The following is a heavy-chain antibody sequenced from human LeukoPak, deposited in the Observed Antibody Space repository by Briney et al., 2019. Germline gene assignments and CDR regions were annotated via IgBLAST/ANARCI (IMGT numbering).Heavy chain of an antibody. J-gene: IGHJ4*02. CDR3: AKGPWVAHPYYFDY. D-gene: IGHD1-26*01. CDR1: GFTVSSNS. Sequence: GGSLRLSCTVSGFTVSSNSMSWVRQAPGKGLEWVSFIYSDNTHYSDSVKGRFTISRDNSKNTLYLQMNSLRAEDTAVYYCAKGPWVAHPYYFDYWGQGTLVSVSS. V-gene: IGHV3-53*01. CDR2: IYSDNT.